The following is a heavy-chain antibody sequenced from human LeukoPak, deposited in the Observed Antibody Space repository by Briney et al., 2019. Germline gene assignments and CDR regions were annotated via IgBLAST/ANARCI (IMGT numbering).Heavy chain of an antibody. V-gene: IGHV3-7*03. CDR1: GFTFSSYW. CDR2: IKQDGSEK. D-gene: IGHD2-21*01. CDR3: TRAIFRAPYYHYYMDV. J-gene: IGHJ6*03. Sequence: GGSLRLSCAASGFTFSSYWMSWVRQAPGKGLEWVANIKQDGSEKYYVDSVKGRFTISRDNAKNSLYLQMNSLKTEDAAVYYCTRAIFRAPYYHYYMDVWGKGTTVTISS.